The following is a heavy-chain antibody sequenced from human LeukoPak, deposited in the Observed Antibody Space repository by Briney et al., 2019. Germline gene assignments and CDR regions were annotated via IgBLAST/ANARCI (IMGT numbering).Heavy chain of an antibody. CDR2: IYTTGST. D-gene: IGHD3-3*01. CDR3: ARGINTILGFFDY. CDR1: GDSMSSYY. Sequence: SETLSLTCTVSGDSMSSYYWTWIRQPAGKGLEWIGRIYTTGSTNYNPSFKSRVTMTIDTSKNQFSLKLTSVTAADTAVYYCARGINTILGFFDYWGLGTLVTVSS. J-gene: IGHJ4*02. V-gene: IGHV4-4*07.